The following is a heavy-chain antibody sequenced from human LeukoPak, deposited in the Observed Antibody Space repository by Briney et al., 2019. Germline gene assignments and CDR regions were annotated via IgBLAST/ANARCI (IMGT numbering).Heavy chain of an antibody. Sequence: GGSLRLSCTASGFSFSDYWMHWVRQAPGEGLVWVSRMNFDGTTSYADSVKGRFTISRDNAKNTLFLQMNSLRAEDTAVYYCTRVGASFYGKFDYWGQGTLVTVSS. CDR3: TRVGASFYGKFDY. CDR2: MNFDGTT. V-gene: IGHV3-74*01. D-gene: IGHD1-26*01. J-gene: IGHJ4*02. CDR1: GFSFSDYW.